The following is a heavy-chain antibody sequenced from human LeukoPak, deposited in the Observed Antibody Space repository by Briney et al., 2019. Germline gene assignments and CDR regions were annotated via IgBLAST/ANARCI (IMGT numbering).Heavy chain of an antibody. CDR1: GFTFSSYA. Sequence: PGGSLRLSCAASGFTFSSYAMSWVRQAPGKGLEWVSAISGSGGSTYYADSVKGRFTISRDNSKNTLYLQMNSLRAEDTAVYYCAKDRGDVVVPAAQMPYWGQGTLVTVSS. V-gene: IGHV3-23*01. D-gene: IGHD2-2*01. J-gene: IGHJ4*02. CDR3: AKDRGDVVVPAAQMPY. CDR2: ISGSGGST.